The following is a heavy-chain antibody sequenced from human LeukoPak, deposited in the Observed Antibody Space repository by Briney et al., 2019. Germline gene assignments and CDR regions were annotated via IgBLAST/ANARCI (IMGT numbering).Heavy chain of an antibody. V-gene: IGHV3-21*01. CDR2: ISSSSSYL. CDR1: GLTFSTYT. D-gene: IGHD3-9*01. J-gene: IGHJ6*03. Sequence: PGRSLRLSCAASGLTFSTYTMNWVRQAPGKGLEWVSSISSSSSYLYYADSVKGRFTISRANAKNSLYLEMNSLRAEDTAVYYCARGADYDILTGYMDVWGKGTTVTVSS. CDR3: ARGADYDILTGYMDV.